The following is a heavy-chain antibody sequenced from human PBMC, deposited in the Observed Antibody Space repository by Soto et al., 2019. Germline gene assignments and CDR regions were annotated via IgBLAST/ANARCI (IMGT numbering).Heavy chain of an antibody. D-gene: IGHD2-15*01. CDR3: AASDSLGYCSGGSCSFDY. Sequence: ASVKVSCKASGYTFTSYGISWVRQAPGQGLEWMGWISAYNGNTNYAQKLQGRVSMTTDTSTSTAYMELRSLRSDDTAVYYCAASDSLGYCSGGSCSFDYWGQGTLVTVSS. CDR1: GYTFTSYG. J-gene: IGHJ4*02. CDR2: ISAYNGNT. V-gene: IGHV1-18*01.